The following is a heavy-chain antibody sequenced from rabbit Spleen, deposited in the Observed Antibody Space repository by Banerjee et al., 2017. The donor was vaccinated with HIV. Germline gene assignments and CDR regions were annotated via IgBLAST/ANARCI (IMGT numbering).Heavy chain of an antibody. D-gene: IGHD1-1*01. CDR3: ARDLVGVIGWNFNL. J-gene: IGHJ4*01. Sequence: QSLEESGGDLVKPGASLTLTCTASGVSFSVSSYMCWVRQAPGKGLEWIACIDAGSSDFTYFASWAKGRFTISSDNAQSTVDLKMTSLTAADTATYFCARDLVGVIGWNFNLWGPGTLVTVS. V-gene: IGHV1S40*01. CDR1: GVSFSVSSY. CDR2: IDAGSSDFT.